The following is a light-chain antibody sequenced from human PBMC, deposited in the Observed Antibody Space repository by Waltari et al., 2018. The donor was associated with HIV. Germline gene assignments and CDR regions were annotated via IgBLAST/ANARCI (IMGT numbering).Light chain of an antibody. CDR1: QSVSRN. CDR2: GAS. J-gene: IGKJ2*03. V-gene: IGKV3-15*01. CDR3: HQYNNWPIYS. Sequence: EIVMTQSPATLSVSPGERATLSCRASQSVSRNLAWYQQKPGQAPRLLIYGASTRATGIPVRFSGNVSGTEFTLTISSLQSEDFVLYYCHQYNNWPIYSVGQGTKLEIK.